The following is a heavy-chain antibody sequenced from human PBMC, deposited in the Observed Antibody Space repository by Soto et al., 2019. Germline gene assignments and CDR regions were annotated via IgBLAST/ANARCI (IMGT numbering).Heavy chain of an antibody. CDR1: GGSFSDYY. V-gene: IGHV4-34*01. CDR2: INHSGSS. Sequence: PSETLSLTCAFYGGSFSDYYWSWIRQPPGKGLEWIGEINHSGSSNYNPSLKSRVTISVDTSKKQFSLKLSSVTAADTAVYSCARSIAMAGPLTDYWGQGTPVTVSS. J-gene: IGHJ4*02. CDR3: ARSIAMAGPLTDY. D-gene: IGHD6-19*01.